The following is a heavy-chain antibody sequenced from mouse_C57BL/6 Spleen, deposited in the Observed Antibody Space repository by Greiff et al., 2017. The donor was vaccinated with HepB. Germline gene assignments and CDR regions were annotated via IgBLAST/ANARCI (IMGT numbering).Heavy chain of an antibody. D-gene: IGHD1-1*01. CDR1: GFNIKDDY. CDR3: TTRVYGSSLYAMDY. J-gene: IGHJ4*01. V-gene: IGHV14-4*01. CDR2: IDPENGDT. Sequence: EVMLVESGAELVRPGASVKLSCTASGFNIKDDYMHWVKQRPEQGLEWIGWIDPENGDTEYASKFQGKATITADTSSNTAYLQLSSLTSEDTAVYYCTTRVYGSSLYAMDYWGQGTSVTVSS.